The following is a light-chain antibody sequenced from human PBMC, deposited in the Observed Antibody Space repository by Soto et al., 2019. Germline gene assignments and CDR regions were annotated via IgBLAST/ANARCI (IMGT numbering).Light chain of an antibody. J-gene: IGKJ2*01. CDR1: QDISNY. CDR3: QQFNSYPYT. V-gene: IGKV1-16*02. CDR2: GAT. Sequence: DIQMTKSPSSLSASVGDRVTITCRASQDISNYLAWFPQKTGKAPKSLIYGATLLQSGVPSKFSGSGSGTHFTLTIISLQPEDFATYYCQQFNSYPYTFGQGTNLDIK.